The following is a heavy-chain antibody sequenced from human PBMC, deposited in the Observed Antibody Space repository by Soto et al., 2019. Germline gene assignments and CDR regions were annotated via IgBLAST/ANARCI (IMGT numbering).Heavy chain of an antibody. Sequence: GESLKISCKGSGYSFTSYWIGWVRQMPGKGLEWMGIIYPGDSDTRYSPSFQGQVTISADKSISTAYLQWSSLKASDTAMYYCARLVGYCSGGSCQKNTLAGGDYWGQGTLVTVSS. D-gene: IGHD2-15*01. CDR3: ARLVGYCSGGSCQKNTLAGGDY. V-gene: IGHV5-51*01. CDR2: IYPGDSDT. J-gene: IGHJ4*02. CDR1: GYSFTSYW.